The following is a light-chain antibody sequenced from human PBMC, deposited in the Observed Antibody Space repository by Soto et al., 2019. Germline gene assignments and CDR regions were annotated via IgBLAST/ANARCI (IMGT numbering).Light chain of an antibody. CDR2: GAS. CDR3: QQYNNWPLT. V-gene: IGKV3-15*01. J-gene: IGKJ4*01. Sequence: ILMPQSPATLSGSPGGRATLSCTASQSVSYNLAWYQQTPGQAPRLLIYGASTRATGIPARFSGSGSGTEFTLTISSLQSEDFAVYYCQQYNNWPLTFGGGTKVDIK. CDR1: QSVSYN.